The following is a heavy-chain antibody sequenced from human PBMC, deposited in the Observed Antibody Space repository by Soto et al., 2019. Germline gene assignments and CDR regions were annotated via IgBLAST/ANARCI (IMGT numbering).Heavy chain of an antibody. CDR3: ARQLAYCAGDCYTEPIDY. Sequence: SETLSLTCIVSGSSISSSGYYWGWIRQPPGKGLEWIASMYYNVGTYYNPSLKSRVTISVDTSITTAYMELSRLRSDDTAVYYCARQLAYCAGDCYTEPIDYWGQGTLVIVSS. D-gene: IGHD2-21*02. CDR1: GSSISSSGYY. V-gene: IGHV4-39*01. J-gene: IGHJ4*02. CDR2: MYYNVGT.